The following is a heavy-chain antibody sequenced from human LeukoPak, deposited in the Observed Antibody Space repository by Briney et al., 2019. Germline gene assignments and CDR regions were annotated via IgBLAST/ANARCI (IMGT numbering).Heavy chain of an antibody. Sequence: ASVKVSCKASGYTFTGYYMHWVRQAPGQGLEWMGWINPNSGGTNYAQKFQGRVTMTRDTSISTAYMELSRLRSDDTAVYYCARDPPQNNWNYVPGWFDPWGQGTLVTVSS. V-gene: IGHV1-2*02. D-gene: IGHD1-7*01. J-gene: IGHJ5*02. CDR1: GYTFTGYY. CDR2: INPNSGGT. CDR3: ARDPPQNNWNYVPGWFDP.